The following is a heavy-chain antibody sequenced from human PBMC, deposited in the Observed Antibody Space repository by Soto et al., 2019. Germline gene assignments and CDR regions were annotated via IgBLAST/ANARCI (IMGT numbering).Heavy chain of an antibody. CDR2: INHSGST. Sequence: QVQLQQWGAGLLKPWETLSLTCAVYGGSFSGYYWSWIRQPPGKGLEWIGEINHSGSTNYNPSLKSRVTISVDTSKNQFSLKLSSVTAADTAVYYCARGFDYVWGSYRYTYRFDYWGQGTLVTVSS. V-gene: IGHV4-34*01. CDR3: ARGFDYVWGSYRYTYRFDY. D-gene: IGHD3-16*02. CDR1: GGSFSGYY. J-gene: IGHJ4*02.